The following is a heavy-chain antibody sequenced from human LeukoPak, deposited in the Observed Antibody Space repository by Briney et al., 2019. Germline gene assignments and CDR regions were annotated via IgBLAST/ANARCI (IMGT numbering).Heavy chain of an antibody. D-gene: IGHD2-2*01. V-gene: IGHV5-51*01. J-gene: IGHJ6*03. CDR3: ARTACSTTDCYYYYYMDV. Sequence: GESLKISCKGSGYSFTSYWIGWVRQMPGKGLEWMGIIYPGDSDTRYSPSFQGQVTISADRSISTAYLQWSSLKASDTAMYYCARTACSTTDCYYYYYMDVWGKGTTVTVSS. CDR1: GYSFTSYW. CDR2: IYPGDSDT.